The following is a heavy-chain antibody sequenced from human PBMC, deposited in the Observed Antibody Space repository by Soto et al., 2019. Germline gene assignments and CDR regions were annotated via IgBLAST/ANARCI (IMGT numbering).Heavy chain of an antibody. CDR1: GFTFSSYW. J-gene: IGHJ4*02. V-gene: IGHV3-7*01. CDR3: ARVSHGWPRVGEGFDY. Sequence: GGSLRLSCAASGFTFSSYWMSWVRQAPGKGLEWVANIKQDGSEKYYVDSVKGRFTISRDNAKNSLYLQMNSLRAEDTAVYYCARVSHGWPRVGEGFDYWGQGTLVTVSS. D-gene: IGHD3-10*01. CDR2: IKQDGSEK.